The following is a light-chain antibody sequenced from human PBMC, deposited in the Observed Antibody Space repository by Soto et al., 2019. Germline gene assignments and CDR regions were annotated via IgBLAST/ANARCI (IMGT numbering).Light chain of an antibody. CDR1: QTVSSNY. J-gene: IGKJ3*01. V-gene: IGKV3-20*01. CDR2: GAS. CDR3: QQYGSSPFT. Sequence: EIVLTQSPGTLSLSPGERATLSCRASQTVSSNYLGWYQQKPGQAPRLLLNGASSRATGIPDRLSGSGSGTDFTLTISRLEPEDFAVYYCQQYGSSPFTFGPGTKVDIK.